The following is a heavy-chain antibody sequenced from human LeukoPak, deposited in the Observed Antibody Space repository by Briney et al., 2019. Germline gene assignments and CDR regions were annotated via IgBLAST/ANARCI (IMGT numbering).Heavy chain of an antibody. J-gene: IGHJ4*02. CDR1: GGSFSGYY. V-gene: IGHV4-34*01. CDR3: ARGEGIAAASTGYFDY. Sequence: PSETLSLTCAVYGGSFSGYYWSWIRQPPGKGLEWIGEINNSGSTNYNPSLKSRVTISVDTSKNQFSLKLSSVTAADTAVYYCARGEGIAAASTGYFDYWGQGTLVTVSS. D-gene: IGHD6-13*01. CDR2: INNSGST.